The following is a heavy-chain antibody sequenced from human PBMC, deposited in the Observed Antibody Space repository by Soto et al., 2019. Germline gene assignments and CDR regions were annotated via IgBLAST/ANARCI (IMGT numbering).Heavy chain of an antibody. CDR2: IIPIFGTA. CDR3: ASPTKPLYYYYGMDV. D-gene: IGHD1-1*01. V-gene: IGHV1-69*12. J-gene: IGHJ6*02. CDR1: GGTFSSYA. Sequence: QVQLVQSGAEVKKPGSSVKVSCKASGGTFSSYAISWVRQAPGQGLEWMGGIIPIFGTANYAQKYQGRVTITADASTSTAYMELSSLRSEDTAVYCCASPTKPLYYYYGMDVWGQGTTVTVSS.